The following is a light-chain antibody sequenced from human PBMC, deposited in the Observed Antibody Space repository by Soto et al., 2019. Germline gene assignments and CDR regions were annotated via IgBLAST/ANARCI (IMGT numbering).Light chain of an antibody. V-gene: IGLV4-69*01. Sequence: QLVLTQSPSASASLGASVKLTCSLSSGHSSYAIAWHQQQPEKGPRYLMKLNSDGSHSKGDGIPDRFSGSSSGAERYLTISSLQSDDEADYYCQTWGSGTVVFGGGTMLTVL. CDR3: QTWGSGTVV. CDR2: LNSDGSH. CDR1: SGHSSYA. J-gene: IGLJ2*01.